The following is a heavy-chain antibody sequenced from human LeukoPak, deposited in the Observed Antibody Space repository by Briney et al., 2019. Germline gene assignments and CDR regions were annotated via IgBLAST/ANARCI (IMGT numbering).Heavy chain of an antibody. J-gene: IGHJ4*02. CDR1: GYTLSYYY. Sequence: SVTVSCKASGYTLSYYYLQWVRQAPGQGLEWIERINPNSGGTNYAQKFQGRVTMTRDTSISTAYMELSRLRSDDTAVYYCARGSSIQLWTIEFCYWGQLVLVTVSS. D-gene: IGHD5-18*01. CDR2: INPNSGGT. CDR3: ARGSSIQLWTIEFCY. V-gene: IGHV1-2*06.